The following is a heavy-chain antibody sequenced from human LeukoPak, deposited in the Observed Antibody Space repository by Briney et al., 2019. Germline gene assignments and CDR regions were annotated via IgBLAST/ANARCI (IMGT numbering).Heavy chain of an antibody. CDR2: ISSSSSTI. D-gene: IGHD4-17*01. Sequence: GGSLRLSCAASGFTVSSNYMSWVRQAPGKGLEWVSYISSSSSTIYYADSVKGRFTISRDNAKNTLSLQMNSLRAEDTAVYYCARETTASGNFFDSWGQGTLVTVSS. CDR1: GFTVSSNY. V-gene: IGHV3-48*04. J-gene: IGHJ4*02. CDR3: ARETTASGNFFDS.